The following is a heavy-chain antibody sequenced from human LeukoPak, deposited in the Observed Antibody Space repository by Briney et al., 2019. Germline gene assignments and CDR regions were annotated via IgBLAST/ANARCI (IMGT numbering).Heavy chain of an antibody. D-gene: IGHD2/OR15-2a*01. J-gene: IGHJ6*02. CDR3: ARVRNYVLSYGMDV. CDR2: IYYSGSI. Sequence: PSQTLSLTCTVSGGSISSGGYYWSWIRQHPGKGLEWIGYIYYSGSIYYNPSLKSRVTISVDTSKNQFSLKLSSVTAADTAVYYCARVRNYVLSYGMDVWGQGTTVTVSS. CDR1: GGSISSGGYY. V-gene: IGHV4-31*03.